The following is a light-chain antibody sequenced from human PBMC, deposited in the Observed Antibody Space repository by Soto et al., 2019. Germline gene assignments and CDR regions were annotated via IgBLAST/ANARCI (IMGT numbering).Light chain of an antibody. CDR3: SSYISTSTLV. CDR2: DVS. Sequence: QSALTQPASVSGSPGQSITISCTGTSSDVGAYDYVSWYQQHPRKAPKLMIYDVSDRPSEVSNRFSGSKSGNTASLTISGLQAEDEADDYCSSYISTSTLVFGGGTKLTVL. V-gene: IGLV2-14*01. CDR1: SSDVGAYDY. J-gene: IGLJ2*01.